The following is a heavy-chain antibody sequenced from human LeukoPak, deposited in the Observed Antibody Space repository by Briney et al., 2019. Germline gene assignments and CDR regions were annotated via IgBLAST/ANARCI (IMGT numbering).Heavy chain of an antibody. V-gene: IGHV1-18*01. CDR2: ISAYNGNT. J-gene: IGHJ5*02. CDR3: ARDNLRGNTFGGVNGQNWFDP. Sequence: ASVKVSCKASGYTFTSYGISWVRQAPGQGLEWMGWISAYNGNTNYAQKLQGRVTMTTDTSTSTAYMELRSLRSDDTAGYYCARDNLRGNTFGGVNGQNWFDPWGQGTLVTVSS. CDR1: GYTFTSYG. D-gene: IGHD3-16*01.